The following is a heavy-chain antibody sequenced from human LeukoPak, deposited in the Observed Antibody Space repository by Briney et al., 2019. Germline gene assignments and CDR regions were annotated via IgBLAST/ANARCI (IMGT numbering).Heavy chain of an antibody. CDR2: ISYDGSNK. CDR1: GFTFSSYW. Sequence: GGSLRLSCTASGFTFSSYWMDWVRQAPGKGLEWVAVISYDGSNKYYADSVKGRFTISRDNSKNTLYLQMNSLRAEDTAVYYCARSGTTVTTLFYWGQGTLVTVSS. D-gene: IGHD4-17*01. J-gene: IGHJ4*02. V-gene: IGHV3-30-3*01. CDR3: ARSGTTVTTLFY.